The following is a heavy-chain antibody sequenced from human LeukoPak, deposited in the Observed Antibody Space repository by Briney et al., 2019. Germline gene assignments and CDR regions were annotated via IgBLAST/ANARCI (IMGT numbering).Heavy chain of an antibody. Sequence: GGSLRLSCAASGFTFRSYAIYWVRQAPGKGLEWVSGISGSGGDTYFADSVKGRFTISRDNSKNTLYLQMNSLRAEDTAVYYCAKIRMFMWVYGSGSKWGQGTLVTVSS. J-gene: IGHJ4*02. CDR2: ISGSGGDT. CDR1: GFTFRSYA. D-gene: IGHD3-10*01. CDR3: AKIRMFMWVYGSGSK. V-gene: IGHV3-23*01.